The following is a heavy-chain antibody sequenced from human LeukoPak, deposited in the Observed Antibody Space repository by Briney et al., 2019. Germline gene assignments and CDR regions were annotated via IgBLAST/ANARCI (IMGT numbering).Heavy chain of an antibody. CDR3: ARDFYCSSTSCYSFDAFDI. D-gene: IGHD2-2*01. CDR2: ISSSSSYI. Sequence: PGGSLRLSCAASGFTFSIYAMSWVRQAPGKGLEWVSSISSSSSYIYYADSVKGRFTISRDNAKNSLYLQMNSLRAEDTAVYYCARDFYCSSTSCYSFDAFDIWGQGTMVTVSS. CDR1: GFTFSIYA. J-gene: IGHJ3*02. V-gene: IGHV3-21*01.